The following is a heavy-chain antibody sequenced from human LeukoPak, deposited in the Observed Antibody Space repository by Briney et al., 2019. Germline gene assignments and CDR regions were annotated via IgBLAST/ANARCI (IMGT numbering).Heavy chain of an antibody. D-gene: IGHD3-10*01. Sequence: HPGGSLRLSCAASGFTFSYYGMHWVRQAPGKGLEWVAFIRYDGNDKFYSDSVKGRFTISRDTSRNTLYLQMNSLRLEDTAVYYCAKDLMRDRWFGESWGQGTLVTVSS. CDR2: IRYDGNDK. V-gene: IGHV3-30*02. J-gene: IGHJ5*02. CDR1: GFTFSYYG. CDR3: AKDLMRDRWFGES.